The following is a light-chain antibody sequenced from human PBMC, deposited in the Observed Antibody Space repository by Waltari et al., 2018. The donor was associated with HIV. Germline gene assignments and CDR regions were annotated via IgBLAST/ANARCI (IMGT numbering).Light chain of an antibody. CDR1: QSVSSN. J-gene: IGKJ1*01. Sequence: EIVMTQSPATLSVSPGERATLSCRASQSVSSNLAWYQQTPGQAPRLLLFGSSTRATGIPARFSGGGSGTDFTLSISSLQSEDFALYYCQQYNDWPRTFGQGTKVEIK. CDR2: GSS. CDR3: QQYNDWPRT. V-gene: IGKV3-15*01.